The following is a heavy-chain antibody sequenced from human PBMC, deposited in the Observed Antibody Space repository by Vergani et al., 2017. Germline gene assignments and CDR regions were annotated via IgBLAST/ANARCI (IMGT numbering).Heavy chain of an antibody. CDR3: VRLPRGPWNFDL. CDR2: IGYDGRIK. Sequence: QVQLVETGGGVVQPGGSLRLYCATSGFSFNTYGAHWVRQAPGKGLEWVAFIGYDGRIKYNVDSVKGRFTISRDTSKKTLSLQMRSLRVDDTAVYYCVRLPRGPWNFDLWGRGTLITVSS. V-gene: IGHV3-30*02. J-gene: IGHJ2*01. CDR1: GFSFNTYG.